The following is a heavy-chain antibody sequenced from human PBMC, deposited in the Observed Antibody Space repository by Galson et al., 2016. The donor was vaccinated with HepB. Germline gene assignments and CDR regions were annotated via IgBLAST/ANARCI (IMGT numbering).Heavy chain of an antibody. CDR2: LSYDGSIE. Sequence: SLRLSCAVSGFTFSRYVMYWVRQAPGKGLEWVAVLSYDGSIEYYADSVKGRFTISRDNSKNTLYLQMNSLRGEDTAVYYCASEILGHCSGGSCYTGDHWGQGTLVTVSS. V-gene: IGHV3-30-3*01. CDR1: GFTFSRYV. D-gene: IGHD2-15*01. J-gene: IGHJ4*02. CDR3: ASEILGHCSGGSCYTGDH.